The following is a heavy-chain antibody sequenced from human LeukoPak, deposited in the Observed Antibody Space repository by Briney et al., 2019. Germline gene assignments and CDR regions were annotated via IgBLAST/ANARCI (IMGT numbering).Heavy chain of an antibody. CDR3: ARRPSHSSSWYIDY. CDR2: INHSGST. Sequence: PSETLSLTCAVYGGSFCGYYWSWIRQPPGKGLEWIGEINHSGSTNYNPSLKSRVTISVDTSKNQFSLKLSSVTAADTAVYYCARRPSHSSSWYIDYWGQGTLVTVSS. J-gene: IGHJ4*02. V-gene: IGHV4-34*01. D-gene: IGHD6-13*01. CDR1: GGSFCGYY.